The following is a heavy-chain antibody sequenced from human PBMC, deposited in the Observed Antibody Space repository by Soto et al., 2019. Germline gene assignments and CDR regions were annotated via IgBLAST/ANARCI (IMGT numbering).Heavy chain of an antibody. Sequence: GGSLRLSCAASGFTFSNAWMSWVRQAPGKGLEWVGRIKSKTDGGTTDYAAPVKGRFTISRDDSKNTLYLQMNSLKTEDTAVYYCTTDLGDSQAHSGSYYYYYYMDVWGKGTTVTVSS. J-gene: IGHJ6*03. CDR2: IKSKTDGGTT. V-gene: IGHV3-15*01. CDR3: TTDLGDSQAHSGSYYYYYYMDV. D-gene: IGHD1-26*01. CDR1: GFTFSNAW.